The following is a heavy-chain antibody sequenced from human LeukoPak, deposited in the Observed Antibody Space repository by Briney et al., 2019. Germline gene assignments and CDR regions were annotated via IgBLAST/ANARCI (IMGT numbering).Heavy chain of an antibody. CDR2: IYYSGST. Sequence: SETLSLTCDVYGGSFSGYYWTWIRQPPGKGLEWIGSIYYSGSTYYNPSLKSRVTISVDTSKNQFSLKLSSVTAADTAVYYCARDGARYFGYYYMDVWGKGTTVTVSS. V-gene: IGHV4-34*01. CDR3: ARDGARYFGYYYMDV. D-gene: IGHD2/OR15-2a*01. J-gene: IGHJ6*03. CDR1: GGSFSGYY.